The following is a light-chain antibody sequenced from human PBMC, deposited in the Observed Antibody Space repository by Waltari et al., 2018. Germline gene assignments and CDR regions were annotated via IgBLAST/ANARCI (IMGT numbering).Light chain of an antibody. CDR1: QSLVHSDGNAY. J-gene: IGKJ3*01. CDR3: MQNTHWPFT. Sequence: DVVMTQSPLSLPVTLGQPASISCRSSQSLVHSDGNAYLTWFQQRPGLSPRRLMYKVSNRDSGVPDRFSGSGSGTDFTLKISRVEAEDVGVYYCMQNTHWPFTFGPGTQVDFK. V-gene: IGKV2-30*02. CDR2: KVS.